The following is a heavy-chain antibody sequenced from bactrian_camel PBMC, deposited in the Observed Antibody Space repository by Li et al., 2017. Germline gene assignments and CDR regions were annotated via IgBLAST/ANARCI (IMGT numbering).Heavy chain of an antibody. V-gene: IGHV3S1*01. CDR2: INTGSSRG. CDR1: GSGYISGTAC. Sequence: VQLVESGGGSVNAGGSLTLSRAASGSGYISGTACMAWFRRTPGKEREGVAVINTGSSRGYYTDPVKGRFTISQDNAKNTLYLQMNNLKPEDTAMYYCAAGMREFSPLKDTATIMLSCDNYWGPGTQVTVS. D-gene: IGHD4*01. CDR3: AAGMREFSPLKDTATIMLSCDNY. J-gene: IGHJ4*01.